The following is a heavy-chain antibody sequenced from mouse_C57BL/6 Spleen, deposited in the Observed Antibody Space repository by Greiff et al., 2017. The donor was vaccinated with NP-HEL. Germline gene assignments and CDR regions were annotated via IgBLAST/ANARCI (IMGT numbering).Heavy chain of an antibody. CDR3: ARDYYGYVRAMDY. CDR2: ISDGGSYT. CDR1: GFTFSSYA. Sequence: KLVESGGGLVKPGGSLKLSCAASGFTFSSYAMSWVRQTPEKRLEWVATISDGGSYTYYPDNVKGRFTISRDNAKNNLYLQMSHLKSEDTAMYYCARDYYGYVRAMDYWGQGTSVTVSS. V-gene: IGHV5-4*01. J-gene: IGHJ4*01. D-gene: IGHD2-2*01.